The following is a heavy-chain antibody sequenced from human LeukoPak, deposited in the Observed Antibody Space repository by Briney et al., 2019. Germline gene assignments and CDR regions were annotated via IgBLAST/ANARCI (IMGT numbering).Heavy chain of an antibody. Sequence: SVTLSLTCAVYGGSFSGYYWSWLRQPPGKGLEWIGEINHSGSTNYNPSLKSRVTISVDTSKNQFSLKLSSVTAADTAVYYCAGRTGLQYSGSYFAYWGQGTLVTVSS. CDR1: GGSFSGYY. V-gene: IGHV4-34*01. CDR3: AGRTGLQYSGSYFAY. J-gene: IGHJ4*02. D-gene: IGHD1-26*01. CDR2: INHSGST.